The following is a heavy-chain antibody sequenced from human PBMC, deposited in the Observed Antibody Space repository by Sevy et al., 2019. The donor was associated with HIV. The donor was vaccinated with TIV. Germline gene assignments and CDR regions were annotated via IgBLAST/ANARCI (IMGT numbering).Heavy chain of an antibody. CDR2: FSFGCGKI. CDR3: ASDGCSKPHDY. D-gene: IGHD2-2*01. CDR1: GFTFSNYA. J-gene: IGHJ4*02. V-gene: IGHV3-23*01. Sequence: GGSLRLSCAASGFTFSNYAMSWVRQAPGKGLEWVSTFSFGCGKINYADSVKGRFTISRDNSKNTLYLQMNSLRAEDTALYSGASDGCSKPHDYWGQGTMVTVSS.